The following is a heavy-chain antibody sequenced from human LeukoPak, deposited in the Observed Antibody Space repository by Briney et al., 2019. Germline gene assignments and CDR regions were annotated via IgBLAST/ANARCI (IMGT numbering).Heavy chain of an antibody. CDR2: ISGSGGST. Sequence: GGSLRLSCAASGFTFSSYAMSWVRQAPGKGLEWVSAISGSGGSTYYADSVKGRFTISRDNAKDSLSLQMNSLRAEDTAVYFCARHGDYCFDLWGQGTLVTVSS. J-gene: IGHJ4*02. D-gene: IGHD4-17*01. CDR3: ARHGDYCFDL. V-gene: IGHV3-23*01. CDR1: GFTFSSYA.